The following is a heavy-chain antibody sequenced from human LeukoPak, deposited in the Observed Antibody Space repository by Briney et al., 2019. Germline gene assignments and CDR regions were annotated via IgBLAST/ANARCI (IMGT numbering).Heavy chain of an antibody. D-gene: IGHD6-19*01. V-gene: IGHV3-21*01. Sequence: GESLRLSCAASGFTFSSYSMNWVRQAPGKGLEWVSSISSSSSYIYYADSVKGRFTISRDNAKNSLYLQMNSLRAEDTAVYYCASAGYSSGWYFLVWGQGTLVTVSS. CDR3: ASAGYSSGWYFLV. J-gene: IGHJ4*02. CDR1: GFTFSSYS. CDR2: ISSSSSYI.